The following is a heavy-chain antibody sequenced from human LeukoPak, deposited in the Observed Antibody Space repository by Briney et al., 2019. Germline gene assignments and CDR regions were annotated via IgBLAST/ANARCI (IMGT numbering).Heavy chain of an antibody. CDR3: ARVRASIGSIDY. J-gene: IGHJ4*02. CDR1: GYTFTSYY. V-gene: IGHV1-46*01. Sequence: ASAKVSCKASGYTFTSYYMHWVRQAPGQGLEWMGIINPSGGSTSYAQKFQGRVTMTRDTSTSTVYMELSSLRSEDTAVYYCARVRASIGSIDYWGQGTLVTVSS. CDR2: INPSGGST. D-gene: IGHD3-22*01.